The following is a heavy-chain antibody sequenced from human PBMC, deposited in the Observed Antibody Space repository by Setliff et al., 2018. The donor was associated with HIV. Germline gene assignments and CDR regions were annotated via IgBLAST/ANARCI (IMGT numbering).Heavy chain of an antibody. CDR3: ARTYSSSWYSSHLWVDY. V-gene: IGHV4-4*08. D-gene: IGHD6-13*01. CDR2: IYTSGST. CDR1: GVSINTYY. Sequence: SETLSLTCSVSGVSINTYYWSWIRQPPGKGLEWFGYIYTSGSTNYNPSLKSRVTISVDTSKNQFSLKLSSVTAADTAVYYCARTYSSSWYSSHLWVDYWGQGTLVTVSS. J-gene: IGHJ4*02.